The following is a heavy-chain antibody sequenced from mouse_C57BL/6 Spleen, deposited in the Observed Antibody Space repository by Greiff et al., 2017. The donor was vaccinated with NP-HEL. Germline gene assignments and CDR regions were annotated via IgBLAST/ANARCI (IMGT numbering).Heavy chain of an antibody. CDR3: TRDRRVAAGWYFDV. Sequence: DVQLQQSGEGLVKPGGSLKLSCAASGFTFSSYAMSWVRQTPEKRLEWVAYISSGGVYIYYADTVKGRFTISRDNARNTLYLQMSSLKSGDTAMYYCTRDRRVAAGWYFDVWGQGTTVTVSS. V-gene: IGHV5-9-1*02. CDR1: GFTFSSYA. D-gene: IGHD6-1*01. J-gene: IGHJ1*01. CDR2: ISSGGVYI.